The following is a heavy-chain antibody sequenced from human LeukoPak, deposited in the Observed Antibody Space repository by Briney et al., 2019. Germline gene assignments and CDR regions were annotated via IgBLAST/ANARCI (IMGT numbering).Heavy chain of an antibody. D-gene: IGHD3-16*01. CDR2: TYHSGSS. Sequence: PSETLSLTCTVSGGSISSSSSYWGWIRQPPGKGLEWIGSTYHSGSSYYNPSLKSQVTISVDTSKNQFSLKLSSVTAADTAVYYCAREFGGLDYWGQGTLVTVSS. CDR1: GGSISSSSSY. CDR3: AREFGGLDY. J-gene: IGHJ4*02. V-gene: IGHV4-39*02.